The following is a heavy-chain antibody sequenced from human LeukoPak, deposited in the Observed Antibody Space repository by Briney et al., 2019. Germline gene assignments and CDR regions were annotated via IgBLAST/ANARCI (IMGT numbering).Heavy chain of an antibody. CDR2: IRYDGSNK. V-gene: IGHV3-30*02. J-gene: IGHJ4*02. CDR1: GFTFSSYG. D-gene: IGHD6-13*01. Sequence: GGSLRLSCAASGFTFSSYGMRWVRQAPGKGLEWVAFIRYDGSNKYYADSVKGRFTISRDNSKNTLYLQTNSLRAEDTAVYYCAKDQLYSSSWQRWDGDRGGFDYWGRGTLVTVSS. CDR3: AKDQLYSSSWQRWDGDRGGFDY.